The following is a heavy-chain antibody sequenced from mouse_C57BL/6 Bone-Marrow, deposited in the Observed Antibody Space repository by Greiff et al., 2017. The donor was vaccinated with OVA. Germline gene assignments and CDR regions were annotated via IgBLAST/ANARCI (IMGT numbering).Heavy chain of an antibody. CDR2: ISDGGSYT. J-gene: IGHJ1*03. Sequence: EVKLMESGGGLVKPGGSLKLSCAASGFTFSSYAMSWVRQTPEKRLEWVATISDGGSYTYYPDNVKGRFTISRDNAKNNLYLQMSHLKSEDTAMYYCARDYGSPYGYGWYFDVWGTGTTVTVSS. CDR3: ARDYGSPYGYGWYFDV. D-gene: IGHD2-2*01. CDR1: GFTFSSYA. V-gene: IGHV5-4*01.